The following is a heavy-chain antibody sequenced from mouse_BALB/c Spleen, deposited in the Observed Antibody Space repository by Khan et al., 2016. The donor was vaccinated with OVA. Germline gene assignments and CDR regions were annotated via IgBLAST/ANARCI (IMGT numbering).Heavy chain of an antibody. CDR1: GFNIKDTY. D-gene: IGHD1-1*01. Sequence: VQLQQSGAELVKPGASVKLSCTASGFNIKDTYIHWVKQRPEQGLEWIGRIDPANGDTKCDPKFQGKATIKADTSSHTAYLQLSSLTSEDTAVYYCVRFFSHVYGSGWFAYWGQGTLVTVSA. CDR2: IDPANGDT. V-gene: IGHV14-3*02. J-gene: IGHJ3*01. CDR3: VRFFSHVYGSGWFAY.